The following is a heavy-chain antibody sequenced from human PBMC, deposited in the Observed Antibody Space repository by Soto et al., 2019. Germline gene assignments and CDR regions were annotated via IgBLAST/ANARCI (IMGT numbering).Heavy chain of an antibody. J-gene: IGHJ4*02. CDR2: IYWDDDK. V-gene: IGHV2-5*02. D-gene: IGHD2-15*01. Sequence: GLDLAWLALIYWDDDKRYSPSLKSRLTITKDTSKNQVVLTMTNMDPVDTATYYCAHSLVGYCSGGSCYFDYWGQGTLVTVSS. CDR3: AHSLVGYCSGGSCYFDY.